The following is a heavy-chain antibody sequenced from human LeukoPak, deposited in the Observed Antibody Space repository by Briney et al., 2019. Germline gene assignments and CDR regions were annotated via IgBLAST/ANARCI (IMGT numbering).Heavy chain of an antibody. CDR1: GGSITSSY. V-gene: IGHV4-59*01. CDR2: IYYSGST. CDR3: ASTANYYGSGSYYKS. Sequence: PSQSLSLTCTVSGGSITSSYWSWIRQPPGEGLEWNVNIYYSGSTNYNPSLKSRVTISIDTSKNQFTLKLSSVTAADTAVYYCASTANYYGSGSYYKSWGQGTLVTVS. J-gene: IGHJ4*02. D-gene: IGHD3-10*01.